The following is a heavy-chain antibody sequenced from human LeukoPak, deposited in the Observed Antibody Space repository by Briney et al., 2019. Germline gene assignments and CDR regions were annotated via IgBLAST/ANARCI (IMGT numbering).Heavy chain of an antibody. D-gene: IGHD2-2*02. CDR1: GYTFTGYY. V-gene: IGHV1-2*02. Sequence: ASVRVSCKTSGYTFTGYYLHWVRQAPGQRPEWMGRIDPDSGGTHYGQKLQGRVTVTRDTSITTVYMELSGLTSDDTAVYYCARVPGPYTTSRFDFWGQGTLVTVSS. CDR3: ARVPGPYTTSRFDF. CDR2: IDPDSGGT. J-gene: IGHJ4*02.